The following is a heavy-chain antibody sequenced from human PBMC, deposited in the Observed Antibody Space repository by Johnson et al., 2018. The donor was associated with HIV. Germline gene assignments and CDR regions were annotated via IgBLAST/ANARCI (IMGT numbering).Heavy chain of an antibody. CDR1: GFTFSSYA. D-gene: IGHD1-26*01. V-gene: IGHV3-20*04. J-gene: IGHJ3*02. CDR2: INWSGSST. Sequence: EVQLVESGGGVVRPGRSLRLSCAASGFTFSSYAMHWVRQAPGKGLEWVSGINWSGSSTDYADSVKGRFTISRDHAKSSLYLQMNSLRAEDTALYYCARPAYSGTWTDAFDIWGQGTMVTVSS. CDR3: ARPAYSGTWTDAFDI.